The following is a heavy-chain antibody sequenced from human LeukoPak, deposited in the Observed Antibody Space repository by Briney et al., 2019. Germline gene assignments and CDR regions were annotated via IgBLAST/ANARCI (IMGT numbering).Heavy chain of an antibody. CDR3: ATDLSGASDY. Sequence: QAGGSLRLSCAASGFTFSTYNMHWVRQAPGTGLVWVSRIDTGGGWTDYADSVKGRFTVSRDNAKNALFLQMNSLRAEDTAVYYCATDLSGASDYWGQGTLVTVSS. CDR1: GFTFSTYN. V-gene: IGHV3-74*01. J-gene: IGHJ4*02. D-gene: IGHD3-10*01. CDR2: IDTGGGWT.